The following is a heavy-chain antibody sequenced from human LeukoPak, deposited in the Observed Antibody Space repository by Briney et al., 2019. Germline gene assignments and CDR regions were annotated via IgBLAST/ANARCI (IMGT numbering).Heavy chain of an antibody. CDR2: IYHSGST. Sequence: SETLSLTCTVSGGSISSGGYYWSWIRQPPGKGLEWIGEIYHSGSTNYNPSLKSRVTISVDKSKNQFSLKLSSVTAADTAVYYCAREGYGGNSNWFDPWGQGTLVTVSS. J-gene: IGHJ5*02. CDR1: GGSISSGGYY. D-gene: IGHD4-23*01. V-gene: IGHV4-39*07. CDR3: AREGYGGNSNWFDP.